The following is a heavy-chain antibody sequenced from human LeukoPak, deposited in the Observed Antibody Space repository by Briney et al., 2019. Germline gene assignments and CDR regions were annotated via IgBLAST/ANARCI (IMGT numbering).Heavy chain of an antibody. J-gene: IGHJ4*02. V-gene: IGHV3-9*01. Sequence: PGRSLRLSCAASGFTFDDYAMHWVRQAPAKGLEWVSGISWNSGSIGYADSVKGRFTISRDNAKNSLYLQMNSLRAEDTALYYCAKDAKRGSYFFGHFDYWGQGTLVTVSS. CDR1: GFTFDDYA. D-gene: IGHD1-26*01. CDR3: AKDAKRGSYFFGHFDY. CDR2: ISWNSGSI.